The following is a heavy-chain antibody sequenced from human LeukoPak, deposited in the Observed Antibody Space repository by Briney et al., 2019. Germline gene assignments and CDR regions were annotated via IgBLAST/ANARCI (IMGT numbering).Heavy chain of an antibody. V-gene: IGHV3-23*01. J-gene: IGHJ4*02. CDR2: ISGSGGNT. CDR3: AKCYFDWLLFSDY. Sequence: PGGSLRLSCAASGFTFSNYAMSWVRQAPGKGLEWVSVISGSGGNTYYADSVKGRFTISRDNSKNTLYLQMNSLRAEDTAVYYCAKCYFDWLLFSDYWGQGTLVTVSS. D-gene: IGHD3-9*01. CDR1: GFTFSNYA.